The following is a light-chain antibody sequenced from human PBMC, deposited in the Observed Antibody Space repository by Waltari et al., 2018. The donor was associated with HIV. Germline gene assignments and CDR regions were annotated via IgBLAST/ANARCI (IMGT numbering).Light chain of an antibody. Sequence: QSALTQPASVSGSPGQSITISCTGTSSDVGSYYLDSWYQQHPGKAPKLMIYEVSKRPSGVSNRFSGSKSGNTASLTISGLQAEDEADYYCCSYAGSSTFVVFGGGTKLTVL. CDR1: SSDVGSYYL. V-gene: IGLV2-23*02. J-gene: IGLJ2*01. CDR2: EVS. CDR3: CSYAGSSTFVV.